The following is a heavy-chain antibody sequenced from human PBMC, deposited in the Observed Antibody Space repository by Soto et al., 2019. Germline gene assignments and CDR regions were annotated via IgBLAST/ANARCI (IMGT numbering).Heavy chain of an antibody. CDR1: GGSISSSSYY. D-gene: IGHD1-26*01. J-gene: IGHJ4*02. V-gene: IGHV4-39*01. CDR3: ARSYPGWIVGATTSPFDY. Sequence: QLQLQESGPGLVKPSETLSLTCTVSGGSISSSSYYWGCIRQPPGKGLEWIGSSYYSGSTYYNPSLKSRVTISVDTGKNQFSVKLSSVTAADTAVYYCARSYPGWIVGATTSPFDYCGQGTLVTVSS. CDR2: SYYSGST.